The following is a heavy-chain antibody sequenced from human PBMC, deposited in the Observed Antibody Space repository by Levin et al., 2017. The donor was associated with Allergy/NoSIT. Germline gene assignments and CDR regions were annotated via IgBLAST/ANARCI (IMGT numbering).Heavy chain of an antibody. D-gene: IGHD3-10*01. CDR3: ARGQRRYYGSGSYWSY. CDR2: INHSGST. CDR1: GGSFSGYY. Sequence: SQTLSLTCAVYGGSFSGYYWSWIRQPPGKGLEWIGEINHSGSTNYNPSLKSRVTISVDTSKNQFSLKLSSVTAADTAVYYCARGQRRYYGSGSYWSYWGQGTLVTVSS. J-gene: IGHJ4*02. V-gene: IGHV4-34*01.